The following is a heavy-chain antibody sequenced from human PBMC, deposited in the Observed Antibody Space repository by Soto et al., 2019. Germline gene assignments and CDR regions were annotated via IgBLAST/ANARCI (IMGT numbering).Heavy chain of an antibody. CDR3: ARVDVVVPAAPDTDYYYYMDV. Sequence: EVQLVESGGGLVKPGGSLRLSCAASGFTFSSYSMNWVRQAPGKWLEWVSSISSSSSYIYYADSVKGRFTISRDNAKNSLYLQMNSLRAEDTAVYYCARVDVVVPAAPDTDYYYYMDVWGKGTTVTVSS. J-gene: IGHJ6*03. V-gene: IGHV3-21*01. D-gene: IGHD2-2*01. CDR1: GFTFSSYS. CDR2: ISSSSSYI.